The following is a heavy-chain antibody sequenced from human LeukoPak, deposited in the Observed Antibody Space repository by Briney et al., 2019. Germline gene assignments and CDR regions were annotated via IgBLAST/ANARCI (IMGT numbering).Heavy chain of an antibody. J-gene: IGHJ4*02. CDR2: ISYDGSNK. D-gene: IGHD6-19*01. CDR1: GFTFSSYG. Sequence: PGGPLRLSCAASGFTFSSYGMHWVRQAPGKGLEWVAVISYDGSNKYYADSVKGRFTISRDNSKNTLYLQMNSLRAEDTAVYYCAKAQRSSGWSHFDYWGQGTLVTVSS. CDR3: AKAQRSSGWSHFDY. V-gene: IGHV3-30*18.